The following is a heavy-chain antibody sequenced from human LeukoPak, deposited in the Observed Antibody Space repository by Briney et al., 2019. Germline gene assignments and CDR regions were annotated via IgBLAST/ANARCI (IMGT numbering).Heavy chain of an antibody. D-gene: IGHD5-18*01. CDR3: ARGGYSYGSDAFDI. V-gene: IGHV3-11*04. Sequence: PGGPLRLSCAASGFTFSDYYMSWIRQVPGKGLEWVSYISSSGSTIYYADSVKGRFTISRDNAKNSLYLQMNSLRAEDTAVYYCARGGYSYGSDAFDIWGQETMVTVSS. J-gene: IGHJ3*02. CDR2: ISSSGSTI. CDR1: GFTFSDYY.